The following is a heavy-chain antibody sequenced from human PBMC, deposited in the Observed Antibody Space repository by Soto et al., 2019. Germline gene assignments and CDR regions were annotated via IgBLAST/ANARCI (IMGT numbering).Heavy chain of an antibody. V-gene: IGHV3-7*01. J-gene: IGHJ4*02. CDR3: AREGRTRPYYSDDY. CDR1: GFTFSSYW. CDR2: IKQDGSEK. D-gene: IGHD3-22*01. Sequence: GGSLRLSCAASGFTFSSYWMSWVRQAPGKGLEWVANIKQDGSEKYYVDSVKGRFTISRDNAKNSLYLQMNSLRAEDTAVYYCAREGRTRPYYSDDYWGQGTLVTVSS.